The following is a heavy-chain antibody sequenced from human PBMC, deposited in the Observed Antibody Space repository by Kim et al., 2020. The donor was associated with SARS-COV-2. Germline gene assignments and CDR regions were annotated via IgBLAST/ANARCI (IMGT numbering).Heavy chain of an antibody. CDR1: GFTFSRHS. CDR2: INSVGSST. CDR3: VGVLYSRGWSLDY. V-gene: IGHV3-74*01. D-gene: IGHD6-13*01. Sequence: GGSLRLSCAASGFTFSRHSIHWVRQVPGKGLEWVSRINSVGSSTSYADSVKGRFTVSRDNAKNTVDLQMNSLRAEDTALYYCVGVLYSRGWSLDYWGQGALVSVSS. J-gene: IGHJ4*02.